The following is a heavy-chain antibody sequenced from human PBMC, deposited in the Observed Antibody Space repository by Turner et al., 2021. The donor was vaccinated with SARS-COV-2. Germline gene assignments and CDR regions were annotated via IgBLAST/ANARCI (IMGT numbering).Heavy chain of an antibody. CDR1: GVTFSSYR. D-gene: IGHD3-3*01. CDR3: AREEDFWSGYHHYGMDV. V-gene: IGHV3-21*01. CDR2: MSIRSSYI. Sequence: EVQVVDSGGGLVKPGGSLRLSCAASGVTFSSYRMNWVRQAPGKWLEWVSSMSIRSSYIYYADSVNGGYTISTNTTKNSLYLLMISLSDEDAAVYYCAREEDFWSGYHHYGMDVWGQGTTVTVSS. J-gene: IGHJ6*02.